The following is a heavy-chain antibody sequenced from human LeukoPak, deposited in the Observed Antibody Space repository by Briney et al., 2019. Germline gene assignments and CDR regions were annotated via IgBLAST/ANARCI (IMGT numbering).Heavy chain of an antibody. J-gene: IGHJ4*02. Sequence: GESLKISFKGSGXSFTSYWIGWVRQMPGKGLEWMGIISPTDSDTRYSPSFQGQVTISADKSISTAYLQWSSLKASDTAMYYCARLATLEMAPDYFDYWGQGTLVTVSS. D-gene: IGHD5-24*01. CDR1: GXSFTSYW. V-gene: IGHV5-51*01. CDR2: ISPTDSDT. CDR3: ARLATLEMAPDYFDY.